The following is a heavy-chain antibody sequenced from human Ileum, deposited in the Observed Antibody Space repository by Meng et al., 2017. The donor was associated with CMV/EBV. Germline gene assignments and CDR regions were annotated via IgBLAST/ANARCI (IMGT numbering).Heavy chain of an antibody. J-gene: IGHJ4*02. CDR1: GFSLTTNVES. Sequence: QITLKESGPTLVKPTQTLSLTCSFSGFSLTTNVESVGWIRQPPGKALEWLALIHGGGGKQYSPSLQSRLTATRDTSKNQVVLTMTNMDPVDTATYYCVHRYSSSSGQVSRGQGTLVTVAA. CDR2: IHGGGGK. V-gene: IGHV2-5*02. D-gene: IGHD6-6*01. CDR3: VHRYSSSSGQVS.